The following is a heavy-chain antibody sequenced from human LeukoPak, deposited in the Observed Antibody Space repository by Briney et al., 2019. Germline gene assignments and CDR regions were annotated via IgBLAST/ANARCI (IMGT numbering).Heavy chain of an antibody. D-gene: IGHD3-22*01. J-gene: IGHJ4*02. V-gene: IGHV3-21*01. CDR1: GFTFSSYS. CDR3: ARDPPSYYDSGAFDY. CDR2: ISSSSSYI. Sequence: GGSLRLSCAASGFTFSSYSMNWVRQAPGKGLEWVSPISSSSSYIYYADSVKGRFTISRDNAKNSLYLQMNSLRAEDTAVYYCARDPPSYYDSGAFDYWGQGTLVTVSS.